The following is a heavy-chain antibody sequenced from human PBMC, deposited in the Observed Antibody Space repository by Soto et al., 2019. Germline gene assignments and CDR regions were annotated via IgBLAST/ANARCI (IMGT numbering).Heavy chain of an antibody. J-gene: IGHJ4*02. Sequence: EVQVVESGGGLVQPGGSLRLSCAASGFSVTNNYMNWFRQAPGRGLEWVSIIDIGGNTYYADSVKDRFTISRDNSRNTLYLHMDSLRAEATALNYCARGRGSTGYLGREHYFDYWGQGTLVTVSP. CDR3: ARGRGSTGYLGREHYFDY. CDR2: IDIGGNT. CDR1: GFSVTNNY. D-gene: IGHD2-2*01. V-gene: IGHV3-66*01.